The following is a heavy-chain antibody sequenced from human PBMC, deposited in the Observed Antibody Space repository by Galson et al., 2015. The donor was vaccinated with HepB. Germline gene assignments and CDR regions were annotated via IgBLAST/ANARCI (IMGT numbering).Heavy chain of an antibody. CDR3: TRLRHAEWGPVTDPDY. V-gene: IGHV3-49*03. Sequence: SLRLSCAASGFRIVDYAMSWFRQAPGKGLEWVGFIRSETYGGTTEYAASVKGRFTISRDDSKNIAYLQMNSLKTEDTALYYCTRLRHAEWGPVTDPDYWGQGTLVTVSS. CDR1: GFRIVDYA. J-gene: IGHJ4*02. CDR2: IRSETYGGTT. D-gene: IGHD3-3*01.